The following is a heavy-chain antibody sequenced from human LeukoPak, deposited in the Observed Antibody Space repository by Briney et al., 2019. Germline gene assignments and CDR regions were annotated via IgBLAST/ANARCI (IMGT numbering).Heavy chain of an antibody. CDR2: IGPYKGKT. D-gene: IGHD5-18*01. CDR3: ARAGGGYSYGQRPAYYFDY. J-gene: IGHJ4*02. V-gene: IGHV1-18*01. Sequence: ASVKVSCKASGYSFTSYGISWVRQAPGQGLEWMGWIGPYKGKTNYAQGFQGRVTMTTETSTRTAYMELRSLRSDDTAVYYCARAGGGYSYGQRPAYYFDYWGQGTLVTVSP. CDR1: GYSFTSYG.